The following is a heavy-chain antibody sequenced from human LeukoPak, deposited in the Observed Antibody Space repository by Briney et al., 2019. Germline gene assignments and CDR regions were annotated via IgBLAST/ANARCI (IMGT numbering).Heavy chain of an antibody. J-gene: IGHJ4*02. Sequence: SQTLALTCAISGHSLSSNSAAWTWIRQSPSRGLEWLGRTYYRSKWYNDYAVSVKSRITINPDTSKNQFFLKLNSVAPEDTSVYYCARGWVWVDYWGQGTLVTVSS. V-gene: IGHV6-1*01. CDR3: ARGWVWVDY. CDR2: TYYRSKWYN. CDR1: GHSLSSNSAA. D-gene: IGHD1-26*01.